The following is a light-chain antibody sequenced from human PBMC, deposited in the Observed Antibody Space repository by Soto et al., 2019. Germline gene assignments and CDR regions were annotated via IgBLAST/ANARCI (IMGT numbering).Light chain of an antibody. CDR3: QSYDGSRVV. CDR2: GNT. CDR1: SSNIGAGYD. Sequence: QSVLTQPPSVSGAPGQRVTISCTGNSSNIGAGYDVHWYQQFPGAAPKVLIHGNTNRPAGVPARFSGSQSGTSASLAITGLQAEDEADYYCQSYDGSRVVFGGGTKLTVL. V-gene: IGLV1-40*01. J-gene: IGLJ2*01.